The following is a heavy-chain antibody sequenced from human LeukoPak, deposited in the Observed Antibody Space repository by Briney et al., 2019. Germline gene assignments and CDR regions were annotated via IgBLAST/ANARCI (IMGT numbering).Heavy chain of an antibody. CDR3: ARYIWGSYPTFEDY. J-gene: IGHJ4*02. CDR2: ISYSGST. V-gene: IGHV4-59*01. Sequence: SETLSLTCTVSGGSISSYYWSWIRQPPGKGLEWIGYISYSGSTNYNPSLKSRITISVDTSKNQLSLKLNSVTAADTAVYYCARYIWGSYPTFEDYWGQGSLVTVSS. CDR1: GGSISSYY. D-gene: IGHD3-16*02.